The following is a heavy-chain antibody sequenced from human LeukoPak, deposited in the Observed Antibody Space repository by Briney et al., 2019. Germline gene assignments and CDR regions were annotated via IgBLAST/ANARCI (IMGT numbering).Heavy chain of an antibody. D-gene: IGHD2-15*01. J-gene: IGHJ4*02. CDR2: ISYDGSNK. CDR1: GFTFSNYD. V-gene: IGHV3-30*18. CDR3: AKIHCSGGSCHPPSDFDY. Sequence: GRSLRLPCAASGFTFSNYDIHWVRQAPGKGLEWVAVISYDGSNKYYADSVKGRFTISKDNAKNSLYLQMNSLRAEDTAVYYCAKIHCSGGSCHPPSDFDYWGQGTLVTVSS.